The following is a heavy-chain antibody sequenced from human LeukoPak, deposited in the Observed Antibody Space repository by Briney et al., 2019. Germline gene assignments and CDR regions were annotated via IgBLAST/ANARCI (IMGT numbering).Heavy chain of an antibody. CDR1: GDSVSSKSVS. V-gene: IGHV6-1*01. Sequence: SQTLSLTCALSGDSVSSKSVSWNWIRQSPSRGLESLGRTRYRSTWNTFYSLSVQGRISINADTSRNQVSLRLNSVTPEDTALYYCVRDFNWAFDYWGQGTLVTVSS. J-gene: IGHJ4*02. D-gene: IGHD7-27*01. CDR2: TRYRSTWNT. CDR3: VRDFNWAFDY.